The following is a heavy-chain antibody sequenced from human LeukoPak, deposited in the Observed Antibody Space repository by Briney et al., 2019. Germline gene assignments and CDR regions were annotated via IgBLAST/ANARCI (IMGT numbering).Heavy chain of an antibody. V-gene: IGHV3-7*03. Sequence: GGSLRLSCVASGFIFDNYWMTWVRQPPGKGLEWVANMKEDGSESYYVDSVRGRFIISRDNAKNSLYLQLNSLRADDTALYYCARDSVDPYYYYGMDVWGQGTTVTVSS. D-gene: IGHD2-15*01. J-gene: IGHJ6*02. CDR1: GFIFDNYW. CDR3: ARDSVDPYYYYGMDV. CDR2: MKEDGSES.